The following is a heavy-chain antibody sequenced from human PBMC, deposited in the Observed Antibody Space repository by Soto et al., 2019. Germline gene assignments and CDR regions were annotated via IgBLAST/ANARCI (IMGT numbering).Heavy chain of an antibody. D-gene: IGHD1-26*01. CDR2: ISRAGSNI. Sequence: EVQLLESGGGVVQPGGCLRLSCAASGFTFSNCAMKWVRQAPGKGLEWVSDISRAGSNIYYADSVKGRFTISRDNSKNTLYLQMNSLRAEDTAVYYCAKAIEGAWEPNDYWGQGTLVTVSS. CDR3: AKAIEGAWEPNDY. V-gene: IGHV3-23*01. CDR1: GFTFSNCA. J-gene: IGHJ4*02.